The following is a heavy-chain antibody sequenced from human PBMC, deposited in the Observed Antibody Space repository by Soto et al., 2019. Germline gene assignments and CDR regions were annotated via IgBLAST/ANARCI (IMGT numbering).Heavy chain of an antibody. J-gene: IGHJ6*02. V-gene: IGHV4-59*02. CDR1: CGSVTSYN. CDR3: ARDRSGDFWSGYYYYGMDV. D-gene: IGHD3-3*01. CDR2: IYYSGST. Sequence: SDTLSITCFVSCGSVTSYNWSWIRQPPGKGLEWIGYIYYSGSTNYNPSLKSRVTISVDTSKNHFSLKLSSVTAADTAVYYCARDRSGDFWSGYYYYGMDVWGQGTTVNVSS.